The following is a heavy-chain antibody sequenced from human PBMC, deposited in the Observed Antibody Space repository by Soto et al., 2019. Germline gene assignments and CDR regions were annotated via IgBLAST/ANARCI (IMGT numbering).Heavy chain of an antibody. CDR2: ISSSGSTI. J-gene: IGHJ6*02. D-gene: IGHD6-13*01. CDR1: GFTSSSYE. V-gene: IGHV3-48*03. Sequence: GGSLRLSCATSGFTSSSYEMIWVRQAPGKGLEWVSYISSSGSTIYYADSVKGRFTISRDNAKNSLYLQMDSLRAEDTAVYYCARDQEAGSFFPYYYGMDVWGQGTTVTVSS. CDR3: ARDQEAGSFFPYYYGMDV.